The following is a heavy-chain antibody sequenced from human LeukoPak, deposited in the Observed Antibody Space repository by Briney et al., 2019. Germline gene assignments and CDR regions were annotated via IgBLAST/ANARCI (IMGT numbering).Heavy chain of an antibody. Sequence: GGSLRLSCADFGITFNNYWLAWVRQVPGKGLEWVANIRQGGSEEYYVESVKGRFTISRDNAKKSVYLQMNSLRAEDTAVYYCARDSFETDIDYWGQGTLVTVSS. CDR2: IRQGGSEE. D-gene: IGHD1-14*01. CDR1: GITFNNYW. CDR3: ARDSFETDIDY. J-gene: IGHJ4*02. V-gene: IGHV3-7*01.